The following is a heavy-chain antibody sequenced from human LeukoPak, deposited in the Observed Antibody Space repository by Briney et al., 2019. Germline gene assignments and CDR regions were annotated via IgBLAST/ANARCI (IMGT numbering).Heavy chain of an antibody. J-gene: IGHJ5*02. V-gene: IGHV4-59*01. D-gene: IGHD3-3*01. Sequence: SETLSLTCTVSGGSISSYYWSWIRQPPGKGLEWIGYIYYSGSTNYNPSLKSRVTISVDTSKNQFSLKLSSVTAADTAVYYCARNGYYDFWSGETWGQGTLVTVSS. CDR2: IYYSGST. CDR1: GGSISSYY. CDR3: ARNGYYDFWSGET.